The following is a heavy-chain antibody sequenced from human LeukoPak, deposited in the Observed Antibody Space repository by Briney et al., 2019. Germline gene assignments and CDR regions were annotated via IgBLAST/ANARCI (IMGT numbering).Heavy chain of an antibody. Sequence: GGSLRLSCAASGFTVSSNYMSWVRQAPGKGLEWVSVIYSCGSTYYADSVKGRFTVSRDNSKNTLFLQMNSLRAEDTAVYYCAKDGGLWVSAHWGDSWGRGTLVTVSS. CDR1: GFTVSSNY. CDR3: AKDGGLWVSAHWGDS. D-gene: IGHD7-27*01. J-gene: IGHJ4*02. V-gene: IGHV3-53*01. CDR2: IYSCGST.